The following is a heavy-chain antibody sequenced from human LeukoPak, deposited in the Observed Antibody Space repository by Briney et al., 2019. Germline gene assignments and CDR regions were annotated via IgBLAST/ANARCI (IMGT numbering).Heavy chain of an antibody. CDR3: AKRVQYGSSSVYFDC. V-gene: IGHV3-23*01. CDR1: GFTFSDYG. J-gene: IGHJ4*02. CDR2: ITDSGGDT. Sequence: GGTLRLSCAASGFTFSDYGMNWVRQAPGKGLEWVSAITDSGGDTYYADSVKGRFTVSRDNSKNTLFLQMNSLRAEDTAIYFCAKRVQYGSSSVYFDCWGQGTLVTVSS. D-gene: IGHD6-6*01.